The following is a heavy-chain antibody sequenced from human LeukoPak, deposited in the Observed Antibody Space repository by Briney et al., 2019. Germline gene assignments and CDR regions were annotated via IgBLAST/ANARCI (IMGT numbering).Heavy chain of an antibody. CDR2: IKQDGSDK. D-gene: IGHD3-10*01. CDR3: AKVAKYYYGSETYYFFEH. J-gene: IGHJ4*02. V-gene: IGHV3-7*01. Sequence: GGSLRLSCAASGFTFTTYWMTWVRQAPGKGLEWVANIKQDGSDKYYVDSVKGRFTISGDNARKSVYLQMNSLRVEDTAVYYCAKVAKYYYGSETYYFFEHWGQGTPVTASS. CDR1: GFTFTTYW.